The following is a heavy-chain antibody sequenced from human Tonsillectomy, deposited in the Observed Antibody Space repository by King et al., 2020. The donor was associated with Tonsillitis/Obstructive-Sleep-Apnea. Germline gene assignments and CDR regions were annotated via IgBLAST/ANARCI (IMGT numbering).Heavy chain of an antibody. Sequence: VQLQQWGAGLLKPSETLSLTCAVYGGSFSGYYWSWIRQPPGKGLEWIGESNHSGSTNYNPSLKSRVTISVDTSKNQFSLKLSSVTAADTAVYNCARGEGYGSGGRCYFGYWGQGTLVTVSS. V-gene: IGHV4-34*01. CDR2: SNHSGST. CDR3: ARGEGYGSGGRCYFGY. J-gene: IGHJ4*02. D-gene: IGHD2-15*01. CDR1: GGSFSGYY.